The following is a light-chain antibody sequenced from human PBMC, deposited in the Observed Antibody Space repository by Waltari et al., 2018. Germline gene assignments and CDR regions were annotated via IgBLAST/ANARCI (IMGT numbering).Light chain of an antibody. CDR2: DTS. J-gene: IGKJ5*01. V-gene: IGKV3-20*01. CDR1: QSGSGNY. CDR3: QQYRASPHVT. Sequence: VLTQSPGTLSLSPGERATLSCRASQSGSGNYLAWYQQNPGQSPRLLIYDTSTRATGIPDRSRGSVSGTDFTLTINRLEPEDFAVYFCQQYRASPHVTFGQGTRLEIK.